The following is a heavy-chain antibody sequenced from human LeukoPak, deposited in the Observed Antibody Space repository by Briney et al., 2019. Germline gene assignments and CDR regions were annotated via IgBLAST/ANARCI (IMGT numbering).Heavy chain of an antibody. J-gene: IGHJ4*02. Sequence: GGSLRLSCAASEFTFSSYAMSWVRQAPGKGLEWVSAISGSGGSTYYADSVKGRFTISRDNSKNTLYLQMNSLRAEDTAVYYCATPTPHYDFWSGYSTFDYWGQGTLVTVSS. D-gene: IGHD3-3*01. CDR2: ISGSGGST. V-gene: IGHV3-23*01. CDR1: EFTFSSYA. CDR3: ATPTPHYDFWSGYSTFDY.